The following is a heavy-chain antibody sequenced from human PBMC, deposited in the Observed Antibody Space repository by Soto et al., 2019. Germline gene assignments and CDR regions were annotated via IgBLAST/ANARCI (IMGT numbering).Heavy chain of an antibody. J-gene: IGHJ6*03. CDR2: IKQDGSEK. Sequence: GGSLRLSCAASGFTCSSYWRSWVRQAPGKGLEWVANIKQDGSEKYYVDSVKGRFTISIDNAKNSLYLQMNSLRAEDTAVYYCARVGWSGYYYMDVWGKGTTVTVSS. CDR3: ARVGWSGYYYMDV. V-gene: IGHV3-7*01. D-gene: IGHD3-3*01. CDR1: GFTCSSYW.